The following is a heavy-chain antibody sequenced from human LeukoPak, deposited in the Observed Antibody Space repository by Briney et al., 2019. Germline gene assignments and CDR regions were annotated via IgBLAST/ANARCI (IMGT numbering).Heavy chain of an antibody. CDR3: ATAPHYDSSGYYYVRYYFDY. D-gene: IGHD3-22*01. CDR1: GFTFSSYS. J-gene: IGHJ4*02. V-gene: IGHV3-21*01. CDR2: ISSSSSYI. Sequence: KPGGSLRLSCAASGFTFSSYSMNWVRQAPGKGLEWVSSISSSSSYIYYADSVKGRFTISRDNAKNSLYLQMNSLRAEDTAVYYCATAPHYDSSGYYYVRYYFDYWGQGTLVTVSS.